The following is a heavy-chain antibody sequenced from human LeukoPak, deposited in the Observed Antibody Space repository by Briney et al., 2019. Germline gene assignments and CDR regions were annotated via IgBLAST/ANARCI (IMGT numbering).Heavy chain of an antibody. D-gene: IGHD6-19*01. J-gene: IGHJ4*02. V-gene: IGHV3-30*01. Sequence: GRSLRLSCAASGFTFSSYTMHWVRQAPGKGLEWVAVMSYDGSDNYYADSVKGRFSISRDNSKNTLYLQMNSLRAEDTAVYYCARKLAGHYFDYWGQGTLVTVSS. CDR1: GFTFSSYT. CDR2: MSYDGSDN. CDR3: ARKLAGHYFDY.